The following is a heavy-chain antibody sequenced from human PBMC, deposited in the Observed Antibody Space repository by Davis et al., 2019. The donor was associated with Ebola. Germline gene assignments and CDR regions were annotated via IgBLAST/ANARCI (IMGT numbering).Heavy chain of an antibody. CDR3: ARDTISLRGYYGMDV. J-gene: IGHJ6*02. Sequence: SETLSLTCAVSGYSITSDYYWSWIRQSPQKGLEWIGEINHSGSTNYNPSLNSRVTISIDTSKNQFSLNLTSVTGADTAVYYCARDTISLRGYYGMDVWGQGTTVTVS. CDR2: INHSGST. CDR1: GYSITSDYY. V-gene: IGHV4-38-2*02. D-gene: IGHD3-3*01.